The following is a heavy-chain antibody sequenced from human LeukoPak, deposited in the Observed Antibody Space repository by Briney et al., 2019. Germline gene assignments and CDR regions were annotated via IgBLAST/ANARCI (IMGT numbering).Heavy chain of an antibody. Sequence: SETLSLTCTVSGGSVSTGSYYWSWIRQPAGRGLEWIGHIHTSGTMNYNASLKSRVTISVDTSKNQFSLKLSSVTAADTAVYYCARARRLYYYDSSGGLAYWGQGTLVTVSS. CDR2: IHTSGTM. J-gene: IGHJ4*02. V-gene: IGHV4-61*09. CDR1: GGSVSTGSYY. D-gene: IGHD3-22*01. CDR3: ARARRLYYYDSSGGLAY.